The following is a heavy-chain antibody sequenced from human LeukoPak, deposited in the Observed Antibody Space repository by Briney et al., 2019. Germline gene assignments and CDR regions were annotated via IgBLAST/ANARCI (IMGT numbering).Heavy chain of an antibody. CDR1: GGSFSGYY. V-gene: IGHV4-34*01. D-gene: IGHD5-18*01. CDR2: INHSGST. CDR3: ARGTGYANWFDP. Sequence: SETLSLTCAVYGGSFSGYYWSWIRQPPGKGLEWIGEINHSGSTNYNPSLKIRVTISVYTSKNQFSLKLSSVTAADTAVYYCARGTGYANWFDPWGQGTLVTVSS. J-gene: IGHJ5*02.